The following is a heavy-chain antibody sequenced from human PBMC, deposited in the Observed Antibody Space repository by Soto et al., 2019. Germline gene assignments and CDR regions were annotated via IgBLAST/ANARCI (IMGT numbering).Heavy chain of an antibody. Sequence: QVQLQESGPGLVKPSETLSLTCTVSGGSISSYYWSWIRQPAGKGLEWIGRIYTSGSTNYNPSLKSRVTMSVDTSKNQFSLKLSSVTAADTAVYYCARGYCSSTSCHGAHWYFDLWGRGTLVTVSS. J-gene: IGHJ2*01. CDR3: ARGYCSSTSCHGAHWYFDL. CDR1: GGSISSYY. D-gene: IGHD2-2*01. V-gene: IGHV4-4*07. CDR2: IYTSGST.